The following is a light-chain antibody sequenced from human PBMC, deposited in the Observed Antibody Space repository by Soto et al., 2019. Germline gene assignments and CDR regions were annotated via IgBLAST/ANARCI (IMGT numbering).Light chain of an antibody. V-gene: IGKV3-11*01. J-gene: IGKJ4*01. CDR2: DAS. CDR3: QQRSNWPLT. CDR1: QSVSSH. Sequence: ETVLTQSPATLSLSPGERATLSCRASQSVSSHLAWYQQKPGQAPRLLIYDASNRATGISARFSGSGSGTDFTLTISSLEPEDFAVYYCQQRSNWPLTFGGGTKVDIK.